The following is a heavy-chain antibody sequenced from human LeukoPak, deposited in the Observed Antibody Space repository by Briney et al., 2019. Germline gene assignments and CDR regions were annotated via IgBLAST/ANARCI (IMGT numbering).Heavy chain of an antibody. CDR3: ARVIGQYGSGSQPSPWYYYGMDV. CDR1: GGSISSYY. J-gene: IGHJ6*02. Sequence: PSETLSLTCTVSGGSISSYYWSWIRQPPGKGLEWIGYIYYSGSTNYNPSLKSRVTISVDTSKNQFSLKLSSVTAADTAVYYCARVIGQYGSGSQPSPWYYYGMDVWGQGTTVTVSS. V-gene: IGHV4-59*08. CDR2: IYYSGST. D-gene: IGHD3-10*01.